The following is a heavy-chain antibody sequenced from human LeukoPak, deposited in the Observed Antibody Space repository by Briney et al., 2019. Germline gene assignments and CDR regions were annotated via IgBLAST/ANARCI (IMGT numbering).Heavy chain of an antibody. CDR3: ARLTPHYYGSSEYYIDY. J-gene: IGHJ4*02. Sequence: GESLKISCKGSGYSFTSHWIGWVRQMPGEGLELMGIISPDSYTRYSPSFQGQVTISADKSISTAYLQWSSLKASDTVMYYCARLTPHYYGSSEYYIDYWGQGTLVTVSS. V-gene: IGHV5-51*01. CDR1: GYSFTSHW. CDR2: ISPDSYT. D-gene: IGHD3-10*01.